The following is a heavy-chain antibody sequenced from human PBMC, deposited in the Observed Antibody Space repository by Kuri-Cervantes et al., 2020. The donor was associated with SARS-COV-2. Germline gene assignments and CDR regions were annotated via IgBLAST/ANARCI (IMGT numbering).Heavy chain of an antibody. J-gene: IGHJ4*02. CDR1: GFSLSTSGMR. D-gene: IGHD4-11*01. CDR3: ARVQATTVIADF. V-gene: IGHV2-70*04. CDR2: IDWDDDK. Sequence: SGPTLVKPTQTLTLTCTFSGFSLSTSGMRVSWIRQPPGKALEWLARIDWDDDKYYKTSLRTRLTISKDTSKNQVVLTMTNVDPVDTATYYCARVQATTVIADFWGQGTLVTVSS.